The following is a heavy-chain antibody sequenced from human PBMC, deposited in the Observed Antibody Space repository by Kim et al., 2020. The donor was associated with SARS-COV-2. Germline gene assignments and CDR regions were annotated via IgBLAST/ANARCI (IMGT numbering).Heavy chain of an antibody. Sequence: GGSLRLSCAASGFTFSSYAMSWVRQAPGKGLEWVSAISGSGGSTYYADSVKGRFTISRDNSKNTLYLQMNSLRAEDTAIYYCAKGRAGYSSSWYFWGQGTLVTVSS. V-gene: IGHV3-23*01. CDR1: GFTFSSYA. CDR2: ISGSGGST. J-gene: IGHJ4*02. CDR3: AKGRAGYSSSWYF. D-gene: IGHD6-13*01.